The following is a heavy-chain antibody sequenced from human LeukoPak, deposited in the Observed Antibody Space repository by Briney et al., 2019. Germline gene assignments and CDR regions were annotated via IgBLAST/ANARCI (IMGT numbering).Heavy chain of an antibody. CDR3: ARQNDFRLDY. CDR1: GYTFSSYW. J-gene: IGHJ4*02. CDR2: IYPGDSDT. V-gene: IGHV5-51*01. D-gene: IGHD3-3*01. Sequence: PGGSLRLSXKGSGYTFSSYWIGWVSQMPGKGLEWMGIIYPGDSDTRYSPSLQGQVTISVDTSIGTAYLQWSSLKASDTAIYYCARQNDFRLDYWGQGTLVTVSS.